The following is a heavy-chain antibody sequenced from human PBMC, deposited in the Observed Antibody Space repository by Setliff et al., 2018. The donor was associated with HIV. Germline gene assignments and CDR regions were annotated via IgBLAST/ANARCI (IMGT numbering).Heavy chain of an antibody. CDR2: IYSTGST. CDR3: AKGAGFYGDYTFDY. V-gene: IGHV4-59*11. CDR1: GASSTSHY. D-gene: IGHD4-17*01. Sequence: PSETLSLTCTVSGASSTSHYWSWIRQSPGRELEWIGYIYSTGSTNYNPSLQSRVSISMGASKNKFSLKVTSVTSADTAVYYCAKGAGFYGDYTFDYWGQGNLVTVSS. J-gene: IGHJ4*02.